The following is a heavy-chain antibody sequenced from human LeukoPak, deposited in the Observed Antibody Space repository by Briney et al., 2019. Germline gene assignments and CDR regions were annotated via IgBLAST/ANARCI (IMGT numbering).Heavy chain of an antibody. CDR3: ATGDYESLTFDY. V-gene: IGHV3-9*01. Sequence: GRSLRLSCAASGFTFDDYAMHWVRQAPGKGLEWVSGISWNSGSIGYADSVKGRFTISRDNAKNSLYLQMNSLRAEDTALYYCATGDYESLTFDYWGQGTLVTVSS. CDR2: ISWNSGSI. CDR1: GFTFDDYA. J-gene: IGHJ4*02. D-gene: IGHD4-17*01.